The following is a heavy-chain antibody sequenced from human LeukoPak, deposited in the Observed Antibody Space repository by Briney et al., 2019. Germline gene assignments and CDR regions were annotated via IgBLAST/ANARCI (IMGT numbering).Heavy chain of an antibody. Sequence: SETLSLTCTVSGGSISSYYWSWIRQPPGKGLEWIGYIYYSGSTNYNPSLKNRVTISVDTSKNQFSLKLSSVTAADTAVYYCARESPDYYDSSGYYNLSWYFDLWGRGTLVTVSS. J-gene: IGHJ2*01. CDR2: IYYSGST. CDR3: ARESPDYYDSSGYYNLSWYFDL. CDR1: GGSISSYY. D-gene: IGHD3-22*01. V-gene: IGHV4-59*01.